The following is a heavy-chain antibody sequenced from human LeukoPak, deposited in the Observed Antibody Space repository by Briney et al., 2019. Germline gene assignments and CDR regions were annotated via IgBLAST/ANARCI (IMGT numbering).Heavy chain of an antibody. D-gene: IGHD2-8*01. Sequence: PGGSLRLSCATAACAFSSYSMNWVRQAPGKGLEWVSYMSSSSTTINYADSVKGRFTISRDNAKNSLYLQMNSLRAEDTAVYYCARGEWALFDYWGQGTLVTVST. V-gene: IGHV3-48*01. CDR2: MSSSSTTI. CDR1: ACAFSSYS. J-gene: IGHJ4*02. CDR3: ARGEWALFDY.